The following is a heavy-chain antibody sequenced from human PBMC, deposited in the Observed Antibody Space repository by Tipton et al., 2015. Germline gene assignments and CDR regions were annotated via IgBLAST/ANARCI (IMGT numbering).Heavy chain of an antibody. CDR3: ARDHSSWWD. CDR1: GGSVSSGSYY. CDR2: IYHSGRT. D-gene: IGHD2-15*01. V-gene: IGHV4-39*07. Sequence: LRLSCTVSGGSVSSGSYYWSWIRQPPGKGLEWIASIYHSGRTHYNPSLKSRVTISVDTPKNEVSLMLNSVTAADTAVYFCARDHSSWWDWGQGTLVTVSS. J-gene: IGHJ4*02.